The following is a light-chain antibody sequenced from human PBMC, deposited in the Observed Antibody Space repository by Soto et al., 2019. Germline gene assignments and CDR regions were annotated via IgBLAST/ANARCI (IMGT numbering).Light chain of an antibody. CDR3: SSYTTNKTLL. CDR2: EVS. J-gene: IGLJ2*01. V-gene: IGLV2-14*01. Sequence: QSALTQPASVSGSPGQSITISCTGTSRDVGSSNFVSWYQQHPGKAPKLIFYEVSNRPPGLSDHFSGSKSGTTASLTISGLQAEDEADYFCSSYTTNKTLLFGGGTKVTVL. CDR1: SRDVGSSNF.